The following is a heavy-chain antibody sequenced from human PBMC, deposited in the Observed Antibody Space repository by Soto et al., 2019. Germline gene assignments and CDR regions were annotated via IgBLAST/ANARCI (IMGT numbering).Heavy chain of an antibody. CDR3: ARGPMVRGVIGYFAMDV. D-gene: IGHD3-10*01. Sequence: QVQLVQSGAEVMKPGASVKVSCEASGFTFITYYMHWVRQAPGQGLEWMGIINPSGGSTSYAQKVQGRVTMTRDTSTSTVYMELSSLRSEDAAVYYCARGPMVRGVIGYFAMDVWGQGTTVTVSS. CDR1: GFTFITYY. J-gene: IGHJ6*02. CDR2: INPSGGST. V-gene: IGHV1-46*03.